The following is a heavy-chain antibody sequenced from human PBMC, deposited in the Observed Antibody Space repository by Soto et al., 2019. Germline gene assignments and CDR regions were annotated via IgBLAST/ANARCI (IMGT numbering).Heavy chain of an antibody. J-gene: IGHJ4*02. D-gene: IGHD3-3*01. V-gene: IGHV3-73*02. CDR3: ARGVYDFWSGNPKGLEY. CDR1: GFTFSGSA. CDR2: IRSKANSYAT. Sequence: DVQLVESGGGLVQPGGSLKLCCAASGFTFSGSAVHWVRQASEKGLEWVGHIRSKANSYATAYVVSVKGRFTISRDDSRNTAYLQMNSLKTEDTAVYYCARGVYDFWSGNPKGLEYWGQGTVVTVSS.